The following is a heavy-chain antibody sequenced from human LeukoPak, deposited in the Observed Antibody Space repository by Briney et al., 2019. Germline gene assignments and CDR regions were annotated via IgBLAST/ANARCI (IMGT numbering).Heavy chain of an antibody. J-gene: IGHJ6*02. V-gene: IGHV3-48*01. CDR2: ISSSSRTI. CDR1: GFTFSTYD. Sequence: PGGSLRLSCAASGFTFSTYDMNWVRQAPGKGLEWVSYISSSSRTISYADSVKGRFTISRDNAKNSLYLQMNSRRAEDTAVYYCARLRYYAMDVWGQGTTVTASS. CDR3: ARLRYYAMDV.